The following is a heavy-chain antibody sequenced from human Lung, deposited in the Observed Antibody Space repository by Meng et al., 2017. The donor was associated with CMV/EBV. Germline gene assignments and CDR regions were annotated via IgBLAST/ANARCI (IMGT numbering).Heavy chain of an antibody. CDR2: ISSSVSDV. D-gene: IGHD4-17*01. CDR3: ARAGTTVTFFDH. CDR1: GFAFRSYS. Sequence: GESLKISCAASGFAFRSYSMNWARQPPGKGLEWVASISSSVSDVYSADSVKGRFIISRDNGRDSLYLQMNSLRAEDTGVYDCARAGTTVTFFDHWGPGTPVTVSS. V-gene: IGHV3-21*01. J-gene: IGHJ4*02.